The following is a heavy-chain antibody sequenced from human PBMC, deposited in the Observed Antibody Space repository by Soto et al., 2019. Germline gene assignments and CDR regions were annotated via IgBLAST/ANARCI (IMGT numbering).Heavy chain of an antibody. CDR3: ARLNREYYYDSSGYYCDY. V-gene: IGHV4-59*08. D-gene: IGHD3-22*01. J-gene: IGHJ4*02. Sequence: SETLSLTCTVSGGSISSYYWSWIRQPPGKGLEWIGYIYYSGSTNYNPSLKSRVTISVDTSKNQFSLKLSSVTAADTAVYYCARLNREYYYDSSGYYCDYWGQGTRVTVSS. CDR2: IYYSGST. CDR1: GGSISSYY.